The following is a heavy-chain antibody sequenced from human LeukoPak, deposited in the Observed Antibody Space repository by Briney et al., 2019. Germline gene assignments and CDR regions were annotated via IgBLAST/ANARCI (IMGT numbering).Heavy chain of an antibody. J-gene: IGHJ4*02. Sequence: ASVKVSCKVSGYTFTDYYLHWVQQAPGKGLEWMGLVDPEDGETIYAEKFQGRVTITADTSTDTAYMELSSLRSEDTAVYYCATSVLLWFGEDYWGQGTLVTVSS. CDR1: GYTFTDYY. CDR2: VDPEDGET. D-gene: IGHD3-10*01. V-gene: IGHV1-69-2*01. CDR3: ATSVLLWFGEDY.